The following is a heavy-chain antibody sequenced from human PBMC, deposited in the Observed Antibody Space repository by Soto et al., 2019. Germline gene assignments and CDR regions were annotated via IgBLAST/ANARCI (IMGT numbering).Heavy chain of an antibody. J-gene: IGHJ4*02. V-gene: IGHV5-51*01. Sequence: GESLKISCKGSGSSFNNYWMVWVRQMPGKGLEWMGIIYPGDSDTRYSPSFQGRGTISADKTLNTAYLQWSSLRASDTAMYYCPSLGFPARCYYDSSGLDYWGQGTLVTVSS. D-gene: IGHD3-22*01. CDR3: PSLGFPARCYYDSSGLDY. CDR1: GSSFNNYW. CDR2: IYPGDSDT.